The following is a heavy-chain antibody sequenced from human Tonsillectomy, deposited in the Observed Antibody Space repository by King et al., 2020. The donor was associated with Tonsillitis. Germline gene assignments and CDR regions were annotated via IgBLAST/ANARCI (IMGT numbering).Heavy chain of an antibody. J-gene: IGHJ4*02. Sequence: QLVQSGGGLVRPGGSLRLSCTASGSTFSDYYMSWIRQAPGKGLEWVSNIGSTNIYSSGTTIHYTDSVKGRFTISRDNAKNSLYLQMNSLRAEDTAVYYCAREPWDWGQGTLVTVSS. CDR2: IGSTNIYSSGTTI. CDR3: AREPWD. CDR1: GSTFSDYY. V-gene: IGHV3-11*01. D-gene: IGHD7-27*01.